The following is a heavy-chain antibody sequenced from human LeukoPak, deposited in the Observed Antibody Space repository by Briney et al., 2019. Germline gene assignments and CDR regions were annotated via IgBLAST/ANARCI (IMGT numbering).Heavy chain of an antibody. CDR1: GGSISSYY. Sequence: PSGTLSLTCTVSGGSISSYYWSWIRQPPGKGLEWIGYIYYSGSTNYNPSLKSRVTISVDTSKNQFSLKLGSVTAADTAVYYCARIGHEDYYFDYWGQGTLVTVSS. J-gene: IGHJ4*02. V-gene: IGHV4-59*01. CDR3: ARIGHEDYYFDY. CDR2: IYYSGST.